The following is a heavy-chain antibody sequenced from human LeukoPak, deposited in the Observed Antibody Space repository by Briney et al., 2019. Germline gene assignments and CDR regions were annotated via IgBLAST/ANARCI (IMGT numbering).Heavy chain of an antibody. J-gene: IGHJ4*02. D-gene: IGHD3-10*01. CDR2: IYHNGIT. V-gene: IGHV4-59*01. Sequence: SQTLSLTCTVSGGSISSYYWSWIRQPPGKGLEWIGYIYHNGITNYNPSLKSRVTISIDTSKNEFSLKLTSVTAADTAVYYCAREANYYGSGSYFEGTFDYWGQGSLVTVSS. CDR3: AREANYYGSGSYFEGTFDY. CDR1: GGSISSYY.